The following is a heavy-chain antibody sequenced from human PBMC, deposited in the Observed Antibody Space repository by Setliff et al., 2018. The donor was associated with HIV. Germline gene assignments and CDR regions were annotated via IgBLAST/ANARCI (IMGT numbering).Heavy chain of an antibody. V-gene: IGHV4-39*02. CDR2: IYYSGST. Sequence: SETLSLTCTVSGGSISSSSYYWGWIRQPPGKGLEWIGSIYYSGSTYYNPSLKSRVTISVDTSKNQFSLKLSSVTAADTAVYYCARDSGITMVRKVIGRAGLDAWGQGTRVTVSS. CDR3: ARDSGITMVRKVIGRAGLDA. D-gene: IGHD3-10*01. J-gene: IGHJ5*02. CDR1: GGSISSSSYY.